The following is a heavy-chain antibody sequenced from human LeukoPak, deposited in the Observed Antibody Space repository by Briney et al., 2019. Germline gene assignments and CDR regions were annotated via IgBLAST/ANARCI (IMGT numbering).Heavy chain of an antibody. Sequence: PGGSLRLSCAASGFTFSSYSMNWVRQAPGKGLEWVSSISSSSYIYYAGSVKGRFTISRDNAKNSLYLQMNSLRAEDTAVYYYARTFGGATRKGYYYYYMDVWGKGTTVTVSS. CDR3: ARTFGGATRKGYYYYYMDV. D-gene: IGHD1-26*01. CDR2: ISSSSYI. V-gene: IGHV3-21*01. J-gene: IGHJ6*03. CDR1: GFTFSSYS.